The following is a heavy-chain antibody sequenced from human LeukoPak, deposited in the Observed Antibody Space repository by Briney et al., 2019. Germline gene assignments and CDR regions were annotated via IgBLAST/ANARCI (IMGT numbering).Heavy chain of an antibody. D-gene: IGHD3-16*01. V-gene: IGHV1-2*02. CDR1: GYTFTGCY. CDR2: IDPNNGGT. J-gene: IGHJ1*01. CDR3: ATDEGG. Sequence: ASVKVSCKASGYTFTGCYMHWVRQAPGQGLEWMGFIDPNNGGTNYAQKFQGRVTLTRDTSISTAYMELSSLRSDDTAVYHCATDEGGWGQGTLVTVSS.